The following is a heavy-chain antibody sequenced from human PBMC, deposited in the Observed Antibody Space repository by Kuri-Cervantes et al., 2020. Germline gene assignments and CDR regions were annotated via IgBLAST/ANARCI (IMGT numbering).Heavy chain of an antibody. J-gene: IGHJ4*02. D-gene: IGHD2-15*01. CDR1: GFSLSNARMG. Sequence: SGPTLVKPTETLTLTCIVSGFSLSNARMGGGWIRQPPGKALEWLALIYWDDDKRYSPSLKSRLTITKDTSKNQVVLTMTNMDPVDTATYYCAHTGGVVVAATWGQGTLVTVSS. CDR3: AHTGGVVVAAT. CDR2: IYWDDDK. V-gene: IGHV2-5*02.